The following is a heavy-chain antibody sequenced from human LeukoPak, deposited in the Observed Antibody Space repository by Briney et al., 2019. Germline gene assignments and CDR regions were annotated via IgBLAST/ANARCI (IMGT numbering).Heavy chain of an antibody. J-gene: IGHJ4*02. V-gene: IGHV3-30*04. D-gene: IGHD3-9*01. CDR2: ISYDGSNK. CDR1: GFTFSSYA. Sequence: GRSLRLSCAASGFTFSSYAMHWVRQAPGKGLEWVAVISYDGSNKYYADSVKGRFTISRDNSKNTLYLQMNSLRAEDKAVYYCARGVRYFDYWGQGTLVTVSS. CDR3: ARGVRYFDY.